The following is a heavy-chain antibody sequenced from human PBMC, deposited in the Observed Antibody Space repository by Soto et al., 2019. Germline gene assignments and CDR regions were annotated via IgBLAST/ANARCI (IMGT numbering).Heavy chain of an antibody. Sequence: QVQLVQSGAEVKKPGSSVKVSCKASGGTFRNLAINWVRQAPGQGLEWMGGFIPIIGGGINAQKFQGRVTMTSDESTSTAYMELSSLKSEDTAMYFCARRSVSHSNAFDLWGQGTMVTVSS. J-gene: IGHJ3*01. V-gene: IGHV1-69*01. CDR1: GGTFRNLA. CDR3: ARRSVSHSNAFDL. CDR2: FIPIIGGG. D-gene: IGHD2-15*01.